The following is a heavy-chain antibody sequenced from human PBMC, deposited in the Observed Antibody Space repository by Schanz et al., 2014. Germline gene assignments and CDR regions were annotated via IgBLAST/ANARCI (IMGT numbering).Heavy chain of an antibody. J-gene: IGHJ3*02. CDR3: TTFNNRDALYI. D-gene: IGHD1-20*01. V-gene: IGHV3-15*04. CDR1: GFTFNNYD. CDR2: IENNANGATT. Sequence: VQLVESGGGLVKPGGSLRLSCAASGFTFNNYDMNWVRLVPGKGLEWVGRIENNANGATTDYAAPVKGRFTVSRDDSRNTLYLQMNTLRTDDTALYYCTTFNNRDALYIWGQGTMVSVSS.